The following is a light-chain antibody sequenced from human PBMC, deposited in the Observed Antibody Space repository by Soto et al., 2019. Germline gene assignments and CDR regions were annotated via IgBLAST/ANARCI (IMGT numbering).Light chain of an antibody. CDR3: SSYTSSSTLV. CDR1: SSDVGVYNY. V-gene: IGLV2-14*01. J-gene: IGLJ3*02. CDR2: DVS. Sequence: SVLTQPASVSGSPGRSITISCTGTSSDVGVYNYVSWYQQHPGKAPKLMIYDVSNRPSGVSSRFSGSKSGNTASLTISGLQAEDEADYYCSSYTSSSTLVFGGGTKLTVL.